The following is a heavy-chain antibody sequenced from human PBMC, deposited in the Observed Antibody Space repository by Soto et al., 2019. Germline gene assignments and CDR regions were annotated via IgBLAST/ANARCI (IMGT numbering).Heavy chain of an antibody. J-gene: IGHJ4*02. CDR2: IDPSDSQT. CDR1: GYSCAGYW. Sequence: PXESLKISFKGAGYSCAGYWITWVGQNPGKGLEWMGRIDPSDSQTYYSPSFRGHVTISATKSITTVFLQWSSLRASDTAMYYCARQIYDSDTGPNFQYYFDSWGQGTPVTVSS. V-gene: IGHV5-10-1*01. CDR3: ARQIYDSDTGPNFQYYFDS. D-gene: IGHD3-22*01.